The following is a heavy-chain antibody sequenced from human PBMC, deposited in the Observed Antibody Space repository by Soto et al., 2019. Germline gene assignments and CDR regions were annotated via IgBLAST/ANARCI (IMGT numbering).Heavy chain of an antibody. CDR1: GFTFNSYG. J-gene: IGHJ6*02. D-gene: IGHD4-4*01. CDR2: TSHDGVHK. CDR3: AKDRTTPRRLSYYYYGMDV. Sequence: QVQLVESGGDVVQPGKSLTLSCAASGFTFNSYGIHWVRQGPGQGPEWVAATSHDGVHKLYAHSVKGRFTISRDNSRNTGTLQMNSLRADATAVYYCAKDRTTPRRLSYYYYGMDVRGQGIKVTVS. V-gene: IGHV3-30*18.